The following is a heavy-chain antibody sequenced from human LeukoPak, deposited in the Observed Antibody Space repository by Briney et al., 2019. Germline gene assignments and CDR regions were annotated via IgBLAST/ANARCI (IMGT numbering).Heavy chain of an antibody. CDR3: ARDRGNYPYYFDY. J-gene: IGHJ4*02. D-gene: IGHD1-7*01. CDR1: GGSISTNY. V-gene: IGHV4-4*07. CDR2: IYPSGST. Sequence: SETLSLTCTVSGGSISTNYWNWIRQSAGKGLEWIGRIYPSGSTNYNPSLKSRVTISLDKTKNQFSLRFNSVTVADTAVYYCARDRGNYPYYFDYWGQGTLVTASS.